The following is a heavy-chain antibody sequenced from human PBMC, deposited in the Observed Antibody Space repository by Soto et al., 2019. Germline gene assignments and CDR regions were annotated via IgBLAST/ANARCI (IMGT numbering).Heavy chain of an antibody. CDR3: AKDMYYYDSSGYYGAFDI. D-gene: IGHD3-22*01. J-gene: IGHJ3*02. CDR2: ISGSGGST. V-gene: IGHV3-23*01. CDR1: GFTFSSYA. Sequence: GGSLRLSCAASGFTFSSYAMSWVRQAPGKGLEWVSAISGSGGSTYYADSVKGRFTISRDNSKNTLYLQMNSLRAEDTAVYYCAKDMYYYDSSGYYGAFDIWGQGTMVTGSS.